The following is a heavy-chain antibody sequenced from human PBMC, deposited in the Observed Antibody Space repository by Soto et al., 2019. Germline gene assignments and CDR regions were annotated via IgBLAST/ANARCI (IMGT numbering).Heavy chain of an antibody. CDR2: SSGRGGST. CDR1: GFTFSSYA. V-gene: IGHV3-23*01. J-gene: IGHJ3*02. CDR3: AKVGGSGRAFDI. D-gene: IGHD6-25*01. Sequence: GGSLRLSCAASGFTFSSYAMTWVRQAPGKGLEWVSSSSGRGGSTYYADSVKGRFTISRDNSKNTLYLQMNSLTAEDTAVYYCAKVGGSGRAFDIWGQGTMVTVSS.